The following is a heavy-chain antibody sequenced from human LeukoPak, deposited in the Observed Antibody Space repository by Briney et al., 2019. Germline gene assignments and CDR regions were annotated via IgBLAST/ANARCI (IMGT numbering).Heavy chain of an antibody. CDR3: AREIYDYVWGSYRYRFWDY. J-gene: IGHJ4*02. D-gene: IGHD3-16*02. V-gene: IGHV3-11*04. CDR1: GFTFSDYY. Sequence: PGGSLRLSCAASGFTFSDYYMSWIRQAPGKGLEWVSYISSSGSTIYYADSVKGRFTISRDNAKNSLYLQMNSLRAEDTAVYYCAREIYDYVWGSYRYRFWDYWGQGTLVTVSS. CDR2: ISSSGSTI.